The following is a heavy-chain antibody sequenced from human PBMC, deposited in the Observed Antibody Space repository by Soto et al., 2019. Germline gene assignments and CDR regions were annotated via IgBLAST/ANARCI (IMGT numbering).Heavy chain of an antibody. J-gene: IGHJ4*02. CDR3: ATVSGSGSYYFDD. D-gene: IGHD1-26*01. CDR1: GFTFSDHY. V-gene: IGHV3-72*01. CDR2: TRNKANSYTT. Sequence: EVQLVESGGGLVQPGGSLRLSCAASGFTFSDHYMDWVRQAPGKGLEWVGRTRNKANSYTTEYAASVKGRFTISRDDSKNSLYLQMNSLKTEDTAVYYCATVSGSGSYYFDDWGQGTLVTVSS.